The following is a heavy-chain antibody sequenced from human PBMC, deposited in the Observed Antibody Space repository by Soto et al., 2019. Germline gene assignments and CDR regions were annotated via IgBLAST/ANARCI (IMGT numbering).Heavy chain of an antibody. D-gene: IGHD2-2*02. CDR2: IIPIFGTA. CDR1: GGTFSSYA. J-gene: IGHJ6*02. Sequence: SVKVSCKASGGTFSSYAISWVRQAPGQGLEWMGGIIPIFGTANYAQKFQGRVTITADESTSTAYMELSSLRSEDTAVYYCARPARSVAISRHYSGMDVWGQGTTVTVFS. CDR3: ARPARSVAISRHYSGMDV. V-gene: IGHV1-69*13.